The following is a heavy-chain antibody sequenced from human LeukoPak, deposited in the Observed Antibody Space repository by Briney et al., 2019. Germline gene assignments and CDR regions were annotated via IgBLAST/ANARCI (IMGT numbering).Heavy chain of an antibody. D-gene: IGHD1-1*01. J-gene: IGHJ4*02. CDR3: ARSRIYNPQADY. V-gene: IGHV4-34*01. Sequence: PSETLSLTCAVYGGSFSGYCWSWIRQPPGKGLEWIGEINHSGSTNYNPSLKSRVTISVDTSKNQFSLKLSSVTAADTAVYYCARSRIYNPQADYWGQGTLVTVSS. CDR2: INHSGST. CDR1: GGSFSGYC.